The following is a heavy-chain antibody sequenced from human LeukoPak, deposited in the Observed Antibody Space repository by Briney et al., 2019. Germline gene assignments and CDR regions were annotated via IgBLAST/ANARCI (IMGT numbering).Heavy chain of an antibody. CDR2: INPNSGGT. V-gene: IGHV1-2*02. CDR3: AREYSWNSNWFDP. CDR1: GYTFTDYY. Sequence: GASVKVSCKASGYTFTDYYMHWVRQAPGQGFEWMGWINPNSGGTNYAQKFQGRVTMIRDTSISTAYMELSRLRSDDTAVYYCAREYSWNSNWFDPWGQGTLVTVSS. D-gene: IGHD1-7*01. J-gene: IGHJ5*02.